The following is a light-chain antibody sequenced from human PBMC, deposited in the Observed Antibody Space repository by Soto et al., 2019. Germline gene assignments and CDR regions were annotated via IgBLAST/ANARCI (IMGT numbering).Light chain of an antibody. CDR3: QSYDSSLSGYV. J-gene: IGLJ1*01. V-gene: IGLV2-8*01. CDR1: SSDVGGYNY. CDR2: EVS. Sequence: QSVLTQPPSASGSPGQSVTISCTGTSSDVGGYNYVSWYQQHPGKAPKLIISEVSKRPSGVPDRSSGSKSGTSASLAIAGLQAEDEGDYYCQSYDSSLSGYVFGTGTKVTVL.